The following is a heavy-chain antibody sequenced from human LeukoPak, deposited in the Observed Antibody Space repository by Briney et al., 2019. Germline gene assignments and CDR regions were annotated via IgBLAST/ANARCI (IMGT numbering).Heavy chain of an antibody. D-gene: IGHD2-2*01. V-gene: IGHV4-59*08. CDR1: GGSISSYY. J-gene: IGHJ6*02. CDR2: IYYSGST. CDR3: ARHQGVVVPGTCCYYYYGMDV. Sequence: PSETLSLTCTVSGGSISSYYWSWIRQPPGKGLEWIGYIYYSGSTNYNPSLKSRVTISVDTSKNQFSLKLSSVTAADTAVYYCARHQGVVVPGTCCYYYYGMDVWGQGTTVTVPS.